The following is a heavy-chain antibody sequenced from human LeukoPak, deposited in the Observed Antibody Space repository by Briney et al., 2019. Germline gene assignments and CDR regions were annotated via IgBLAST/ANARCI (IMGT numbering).Heavy chain of an antibody. CDR2: IYYSGST. D-gene: IGHD6-13*01. V-gene: IGHV4-39*01. CDR1: GGSISSSSYY. Sequence: SETLSLTCTVSGGSISSSSYYWGWIRQPPGKGLEWIGSIYYSGSTYYNPSLKSRVTISVDTSKNQFSLKLSSVTAADTAVYYCAGSGQQLVEGYFDYWGQGTLVTVSS. J-gene: IGHJ4*02. CDR3: AGSGQQLVEGYFDY.